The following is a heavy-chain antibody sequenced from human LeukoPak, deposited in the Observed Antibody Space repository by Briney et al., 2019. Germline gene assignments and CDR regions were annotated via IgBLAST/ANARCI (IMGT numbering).Heavy chain of an antibody. D-gene: IGHD3-3*02. CDR2: IKDDGTEQ. J-gene: IGHJ4*02. CDR3: ARHIIREQNIYY. CDR1: GFTFSDYR. V-gene: IGHV3-7*01. Sequence: GGSLRLSCGASGFTFSDYRMSWFRQAPVKGLEWVARIKDDGTEQYYVDSLKGRFTISRDNAENSLYLQMDSLRAEDTAVYYCARHIIREQNIYYCGEGTL.